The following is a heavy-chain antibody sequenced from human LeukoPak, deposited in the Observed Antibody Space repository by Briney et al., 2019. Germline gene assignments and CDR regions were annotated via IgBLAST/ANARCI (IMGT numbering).Heavy chain of an antibody. CDR3: ARAEGPSGTISYYFEY. D-gene: IGHD1-26*01. CDR1: GFTFSSYA. CDR2: ISSNGGST. V-gene: IGHV3-64*01. J-gene: IGHJ4*02. Sequence: PGGSLRLSCAASGFTFSSYAMHWVRQAPGKGLEYVSAISSNGGSTYYANSVKGRFTISRDNSKNTLYLQMGSLRAEDMAVYYCARAEGPSGTISYYFEYWGQGTLVTVSS.